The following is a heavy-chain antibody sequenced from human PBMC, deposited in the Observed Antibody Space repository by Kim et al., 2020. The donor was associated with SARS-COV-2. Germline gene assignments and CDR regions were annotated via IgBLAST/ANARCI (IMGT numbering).Heavy chain of an antibody. J-gene: IGHJ2*01. V-gene: IGHV4-39*07. Sequence: LKSRVTISVDASKNQFSLKLSSVTAADTAVYYCARAEGCSGGSCYWYFDLWGRGTLVTVSS. D-gene: IGHD2-15*01. CDR3: ARAEGCSGGSCYWYFDL.